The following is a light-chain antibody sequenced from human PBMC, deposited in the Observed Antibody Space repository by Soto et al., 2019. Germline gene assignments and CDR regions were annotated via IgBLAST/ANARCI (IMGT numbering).Light chain of an antibody. Sequence: EFVLTQSPGTLSLSPGERATLSCRASQSVSSSFLAWYQQKPGQAPRILIYGASTRATGIPDRFSASGSGTDFTLTISRLELEDFAVYYCQQYGSSPPLTFGGGTKVEIK. V-gene: IGKV3-20*01. CDR2: GAS. J-gene: IGKJ4*01. CDR1: QSVSSSF. CDR3: QQYGSSPPLT.